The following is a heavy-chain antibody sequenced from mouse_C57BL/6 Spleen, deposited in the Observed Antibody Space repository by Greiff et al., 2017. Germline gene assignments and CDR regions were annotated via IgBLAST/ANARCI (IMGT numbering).Heavy chain of an antibody. Sequence: EVKVVESGGGLVKPGGSLKLSCAASGFTFSSYAMSWVRQTPEKRLEWVATISDGGSYTNYPDNVKGRFTISRDNAKNNLYLQMSHLKSEDTAMYYCARAHMVYFDYWGQGTTLTVSS. D-gene: IGHD2-2*01. CDR1: GFTFSSYA. J-gene: IGHJ2*01. CDR2: ISDGGSYT. CDR3: ARAHMVYFDY. V-gene: IGHV5-4*03.